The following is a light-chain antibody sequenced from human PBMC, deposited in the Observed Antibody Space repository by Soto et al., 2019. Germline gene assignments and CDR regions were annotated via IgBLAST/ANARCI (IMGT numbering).Light chain of an antibody. Sequence: QSALTQPASVSGSPGQSITISCTGTSSDVGGYNYVSWYQQHPGKASKLMIYDVSNRPSGVSNRFSGSKSGNTASLTISGLQAEDEADYYCHSYTRSSTLYVVFGGGTKLTVL. CDR3: HSYTRSSTLYVV. J-gene: IGLJ2*01. CDR1: SSDVGGYNY. V-gene: IGLV2-14*01. CDR2: DVS.